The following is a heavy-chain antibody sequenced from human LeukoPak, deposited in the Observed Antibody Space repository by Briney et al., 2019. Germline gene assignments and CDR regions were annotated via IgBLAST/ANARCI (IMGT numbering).Heavy chain of an antibody. D-gene: IGHD6-19*01. CDR3: VRGSGSGWYARQFDY. CDR1: GFTFSTYT. Sequence: GGSLRLSCAASGFTFSTYTMTWVRQAPGKGLEWVSFITGNGGTTYYADSVKGRFTISRDNSKNTLYLQLNSPRAEDTAIYYCVRGSGSGWYARQFDYWGQGTLVTVSS. V-gene: IGHV3-23*01. J-gene: IGHJ4*02. CDR2: ITGNGGTT.